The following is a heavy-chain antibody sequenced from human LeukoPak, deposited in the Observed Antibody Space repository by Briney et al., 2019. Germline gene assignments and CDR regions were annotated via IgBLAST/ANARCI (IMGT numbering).Heavy chain of an antibody. Sequence: SETLSLTCAVYGGSFSNYYWSWIRQPPGKGLEWIGKINHSGNTYYNPSLKSRLTISIDMSKNQFSLKLNSVTAADTAVYYCAREMYDSGGYRVSYFDYWGQGTLVTVSS. CDR1: GGSFSNYY. V-gene: IGHV4-34*01. J-gene: IGHJ4*02. CDR3: AREMYDSGGYRVSYFDY. CDR2: INHSGNT. D-gene: IGHD3-22*01.